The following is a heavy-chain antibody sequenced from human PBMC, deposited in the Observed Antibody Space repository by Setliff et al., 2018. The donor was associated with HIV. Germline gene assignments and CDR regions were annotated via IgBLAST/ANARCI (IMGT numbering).Heavy chain of an antibody. Sequence: LSLTCTVSGGSINSTSYYWGWIRQPPGNGLEWIGSIYHTGSTYYKPSLKSRVTISVDTSKNQFSLKLSSVTAADTAVYYCARSGCSGGSCYSFDPWGQGTLVTVSS. CDR1: GGSINSTSYY. CDR2: IYHTGST. V-gene: IGHV4-39*07. CDR3: ARSGCSGGSCYSFDP. J-gene: IGHJ5*02. D-gene: IGHD2-15*01.